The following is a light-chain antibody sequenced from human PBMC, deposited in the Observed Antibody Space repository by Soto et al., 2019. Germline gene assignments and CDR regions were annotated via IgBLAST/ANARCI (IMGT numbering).Light chain of an antibody. Sequence: QSALTQPPSASGSPGQPVTISCTGTSSDIGVYDYVSWYQRHPGKAPKLVIYDVTKRPSGVPDRFSGSKSGNTASLTVSGLQAEDEADYFCGSYAGTKNFVVFGGGTKLTVL. V-gene: IGLV2-8*01. CDR3: GSYAGTKNFVV. CDR2: DVT. CDR1: SSDIGVYDY. J-gene: IGLJ2*01.